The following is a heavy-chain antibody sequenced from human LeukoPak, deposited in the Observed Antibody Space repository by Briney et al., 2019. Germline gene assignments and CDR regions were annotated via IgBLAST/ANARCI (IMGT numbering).Heavy chain of an antibody. CDR1: GGSISSGGYY. D-gene: IGHD3-22*01. V-gene: IGHV4-31*03. Sequence: PSQTLSLTCTVSGGSISSGGYYWSWIRQHPGKGLEWIGYIYYSGSTYYNPSLKSRVTISVDTSKNQFSLKLSSVTAADTAAYYCARVLYDSSGYYHYFDYWGQGTLVTVSS. J-gene: IGHJ4*02. CDR2: IYYSGST. CDR3: ARVLYDSSGYYHYFDY.